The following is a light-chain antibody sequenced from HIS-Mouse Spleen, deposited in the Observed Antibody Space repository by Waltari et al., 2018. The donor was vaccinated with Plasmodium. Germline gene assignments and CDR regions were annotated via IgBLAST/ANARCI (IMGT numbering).Light chain of an antibody. CDR1: KLGDKY. Sequence: SYELTQPPSVSVSPGQTASITCSGDKLGDKYACWYQQKPGQSPVLVIYQESKRPSGIPERFSGSNSGNTSTLTISGTQAMGEADYYCQAWDSSTWVFGGGTKLTVL. J-gene: IGLJ3*02. CDR2: QES. CDR3: QAWDSSTWV. V-gene: IGLV3-1*01.